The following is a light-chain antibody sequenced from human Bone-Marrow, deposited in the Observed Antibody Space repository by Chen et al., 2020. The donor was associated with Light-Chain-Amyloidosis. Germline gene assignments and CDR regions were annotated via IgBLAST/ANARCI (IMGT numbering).Light chain of an antibody. J-gene: IGKJ2*01. Sequence: EIVLTQSPGTLSLSPGESATLSCRASQTVNTRFLAWYQQKPGQAPRLLIYAASSRATGIPDRFRATGSGTDFTLSISRLEPEDFAVYYCQQYGSSPRTFGQGTKLEI. CDR2: AAS. CDR3: QQYGSSPRT. V-gene: IGKV3-20*01. CDR1: QTVNTRF.